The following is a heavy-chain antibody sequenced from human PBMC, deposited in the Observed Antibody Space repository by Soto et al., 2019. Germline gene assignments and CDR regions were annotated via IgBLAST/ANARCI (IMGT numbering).Heavy chain of an antibody. Sequence: QVQLVQSGDEVRKPGSSVKVSCKASGYIFFNYGIAWVRQAPGQGLEWMGWISPYSGNTHYASKVQGRLTMTTETSTSPASMALGSLTSDDTAVYYCAMVNNYVTPTPQDVWGQGTTVTVSS. CDR1: GYIFFNYG. V-gene: IGHV1-18*01. J-gene: IGHJ6*02. CDR3: AMVNNYVTPTPQDV. CDR2: ISPYSGNT. D-gene: IGHD3-16*01.